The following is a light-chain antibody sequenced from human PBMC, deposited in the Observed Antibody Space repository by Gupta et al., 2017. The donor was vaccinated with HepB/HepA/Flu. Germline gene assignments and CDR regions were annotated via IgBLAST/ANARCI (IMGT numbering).Light chain of an antibody. CDR2: GGS. J-gene: IGKJ2*01. V-gene: IGKV3-15*01. Sequence: EIVLTRSPATLSLSPGERATLSCRASQSVSTKLSWYQQKPGKAPRLLLYGGSTRSTGVPARFSGSGSGTECTLTSGSMQSEDSAVYYCEQYMNRYTFGQGTSLEMK. CDR1: QSVSTK. CDR3: EQYMNRYT.